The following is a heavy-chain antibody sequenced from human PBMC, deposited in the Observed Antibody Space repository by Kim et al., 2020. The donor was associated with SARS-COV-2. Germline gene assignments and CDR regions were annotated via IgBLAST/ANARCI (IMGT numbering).Heavy chain of an antibody. J-gene: IGHJ4*02. Sequence: YVKGRFTISKDNAKNALYLQMTSLRAEDTAVYYCARDHRGLITGTTTLDYWGQGTLVTVSS. D-gene: IGHD1-7*01. CDR3: ARDHRGLITGTTTLDY. V-gene: IGHV3-11*04.